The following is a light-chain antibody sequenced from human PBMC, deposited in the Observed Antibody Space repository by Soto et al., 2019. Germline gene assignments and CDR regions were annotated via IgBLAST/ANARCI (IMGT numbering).Light chain of an antibody. J-gene: IGKJ2*01. CDR3: LRYGDSPSAYT. CDR2: GAS. Sequence: EIVLTQSPGTVSLSPGERATLSCRASQSVSSRNLAWYRQKPGQAPSLLIFGASNRATGIPDRFSGSWSGTGFTLTIRRLEPEAGAVYYCLRYGDSPSAYTFGQGTKLEIK. V-gene: IGKV3-20*01. CDR1: QSVSSRN.